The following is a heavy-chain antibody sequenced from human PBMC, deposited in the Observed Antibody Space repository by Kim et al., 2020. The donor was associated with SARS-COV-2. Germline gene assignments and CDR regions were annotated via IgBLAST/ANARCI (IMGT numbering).Heavy chain of an antibody. Sequence: SNKSYADSGKGRFTISRDNSKNTLYLQMNSLRAEDTAVYYCAKVGVHGMDVWGQGTTVTVSS. CDR3: AKVGVHGMDV. J-gene: IGHJ6*02. CDR2: SNK. V-gene: IGHV3-30*02.